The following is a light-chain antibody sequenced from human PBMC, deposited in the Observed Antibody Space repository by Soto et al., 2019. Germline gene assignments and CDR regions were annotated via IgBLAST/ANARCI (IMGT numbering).Light chain of an antibody. J-gene: IGLJ1*01. CDR1: NYNIGVSY. CDR2: RTH. CDR3: PAGDATLRAYV. V-gene: IGLV1-47*01. Sequence: QPVLTQPASVSGTPGQRVTLSCSGGNYNIGVSYVYWYQHFPGAAPKLLMSRTHQRPSGVPDRFSGSKSGTSASLAISGLRSEDEADYSCPAGDATLRAYVFGTGTKRTVL.